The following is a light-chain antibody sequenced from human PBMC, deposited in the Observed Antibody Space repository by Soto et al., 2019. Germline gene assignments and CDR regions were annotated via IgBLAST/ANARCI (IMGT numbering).Light chain of an antibody. V-gene: IGKV3-20*01. J-gene: IGKJ5*01. Sequence: EIVLTQSPGTLSLSPGDRATLSCRASQSVSSNFLAWYQQKPGQAPRLLIYGVSSRATGIPDRFSGNGSGTDFSLTISRLEPEDLAVYHCQQYGSSPITFGQGTRLEIK. CDR2: GVS. CDR1: QSVSSNF. CDR3: QQYGSSPIT.